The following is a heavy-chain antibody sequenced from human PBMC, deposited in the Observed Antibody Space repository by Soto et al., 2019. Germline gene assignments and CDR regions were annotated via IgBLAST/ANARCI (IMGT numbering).Heavy chain of an antibody. V-gene: IGHV3-15*07. Sequence: EVQLVESGGGLVKPGDSLRLSCAVSGLKFSDAWMNWVRQAPGKGLEWVGRIKSKGGGETKDYSAPVKGTFGISRDDSRDTLDSQMNILKIEEQAVYYCAWYNSGRFRTDHWGRGTLVTVS. CDR1: GLKFSDAW. CDR2: IKSKGGGETK. J-gene: IGHJ4*02. CDR3: AWYNSGRFRTDH. D-gene: IGHD1-1*01.